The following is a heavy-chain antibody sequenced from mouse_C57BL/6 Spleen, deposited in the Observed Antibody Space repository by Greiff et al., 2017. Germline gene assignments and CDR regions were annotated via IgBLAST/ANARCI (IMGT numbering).Heavy chain of an antibody. Sequence: EVHLVESGPGLVKPSQSLSLTCSVTGYSFTSGYYWNWIRQFPGNKLEWMGYISYDGSNNYNPSLKNRISITRDTTKNQFFLKLNSVTTEDTATYYCARDNDYYDPLAWFAYWGQGTLVTVSA. CDR1: GYSFTSGYY. J-gene: IGHJ3*01. CDR3: ARDNDYYDPLAWFAY. V-gene: IGHV3-6*01. CDR2: ISYDGSN. D-gene: IGHD2-4*01.